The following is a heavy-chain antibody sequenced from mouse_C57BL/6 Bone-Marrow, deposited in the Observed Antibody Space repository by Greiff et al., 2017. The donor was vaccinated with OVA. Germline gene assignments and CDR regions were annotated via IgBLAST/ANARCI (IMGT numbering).Heavy chain of an antibody. CDR1: GFNIKDYY. CDR3: ARDGYYVDY. D-gene: IGHD2-3*01. CDR2: IDPEDGET. V-gene: IGHV14-2*01. Sequence: VQLQQSGAELVKPGASVKLSCTASGFNIKDYYMHWVKQRTEQGLEWIGRIDPEDGETKYAPTFQGKATITADTASNTAYLQLSSLTSEDTAVYYCARDGYYVDYWGQGTTLTVSS. J-gene: IGHJ2*01.